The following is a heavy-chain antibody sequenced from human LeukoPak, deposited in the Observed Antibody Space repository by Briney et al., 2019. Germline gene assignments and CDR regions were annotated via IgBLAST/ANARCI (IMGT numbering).Heavy chain of an antibody. CDR2: ISTSSSYI. J-gene: IGHJ4*02. V-gene: IGHV3-21*04. Sequence: GGSLRLSCAASGFTFSSYSMNWVRQAPGKGLEWVSCISTSSSYIYYADSVKGRFTISRDNAKNSLYLQMNSLRAEDTAVYYCAKHYDSSGYYYPIDYWGQGTLVTVSS. CDR1: GFTFSSYS. D-gene: IGHD3-22*01. CDR3: AKHYDSSGYYYPIDY.